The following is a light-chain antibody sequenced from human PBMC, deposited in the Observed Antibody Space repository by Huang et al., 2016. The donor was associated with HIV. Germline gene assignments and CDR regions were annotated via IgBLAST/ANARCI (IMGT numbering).Light chain of an antibody. Sequence: EIVLTQSPATLSLSPGERATLSSKAIQSVSSSLAWYQQKPGQAPMLLIYDTSNRATGIPARFSGSESGTDFTLTISSLEPEDFAVYYCQQRSNSPLFSFGPGTKVAIK. CDR2: DTS. CDR3: QQRSNSPLFS. J-gene: IGKJ3*01. CDR1: QSVSSS. V-gene: IGKV3-11*01.